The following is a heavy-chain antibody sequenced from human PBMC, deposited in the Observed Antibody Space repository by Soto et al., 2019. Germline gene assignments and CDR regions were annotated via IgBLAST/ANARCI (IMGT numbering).Heavy chain of an antibody. D-gene: IGHD6-19*01. CDR2: INHSGST. CDR1: GGSFSAYS. J-gene: IGHJ5*02. Sequence: QVQLQQWGAGLLKPSETLSLTCAVYGGSFSAYSWTWIRQPPGKGLVWIGEINHSGSTHYNPSLKSRVTLSVDTVKNQFSLNLRAVTAADTAVYYCLRGQGVAVIESAENWFDLWGQGTPFTVSS. V-gene: IGHV4-34*01. CDR3: LRGQGVAVIESAENWFDL.